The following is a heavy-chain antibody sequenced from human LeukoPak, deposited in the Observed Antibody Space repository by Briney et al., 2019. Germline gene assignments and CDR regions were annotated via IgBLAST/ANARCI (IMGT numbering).Heavy chain of an antibody. CDR2: ISSSSSYI. V-gene: IGHV3-21*01. CDR3: ARERGERVVPAAFFDP. D-gene: IGHD2-2*01. Sequence: GGSLRLCCAASGFTFSSYSMNWVRQAPGKGLEWVSSISSSSSYIYYADSVKGRFTISRDNAKNSLYLQMNSLRAEDTAVYYCARERGERVVPAAFFDPWGQGTLVTVSS. CDR1: GFTFSSYS. J-gene: IGHJ5*02.